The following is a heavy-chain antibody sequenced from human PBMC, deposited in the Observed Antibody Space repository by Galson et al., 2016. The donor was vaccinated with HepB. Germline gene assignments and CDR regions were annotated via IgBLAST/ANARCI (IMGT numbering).Heavy chain of an antibody. J-gene: IGHJ2*01. D-gene: IGHD2-21*01. Sequence: SVKVSCKASGYSFAAYGISWVRQAPGQGLEWMGWISAYNGNTNYGQKFQDRVTMTIETSMSTAYMEMRSLRSDDTAVYYCARGIVWSYFVFWGRGTLVTVSS. CDR1: GYSFAAYG. CDR2: ISAYNGNT. V-gene: IGHV1-18*01. CDR3: ARGIVWSYFVF.